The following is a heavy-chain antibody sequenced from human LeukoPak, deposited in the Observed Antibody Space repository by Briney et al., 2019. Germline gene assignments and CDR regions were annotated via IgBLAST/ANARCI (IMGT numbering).Heavy chain of an antibody. Sequence: PSETLSLTCTVSGVSINSHYLNWIRQPPGKGLEWIGYIYGSGRTNYNPSLKSRVTMSVDTSKSQFSLKLSSVTAADTAVYYCARHIGGGIEDMDVWGKGTKVTVSS. J-gene: IGHJ6*03. D-gene: IGHD3-16*02. V-gene: IGHV4-59*08. CDR3: ARHIGGGIEDMDV. CDR2: IYGSGRT. CDR1: GVSINSHY.